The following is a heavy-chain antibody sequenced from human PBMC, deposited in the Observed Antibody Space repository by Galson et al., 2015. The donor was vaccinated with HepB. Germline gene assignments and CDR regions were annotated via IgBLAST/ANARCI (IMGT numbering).Heavy chain of an antibody. J-gene: IGHJ3*02. D-gene: IGHD3-22*01. CDR2: IWYDGSNK. CDR3: ASTSSGYSWDAFDI. V-gene: IGHV3-33*01. Sequence: SLRLSCAATGFTFSSSGMHWVPQAPGKGLERVSVIWYDGSNKYYADSVKGRFTISRDNSKNTLYLQMNSLRAEDTAVYYCASTSSGYSWDAFDIWGQGTMVTVSS. CDR1: GFTFSSSG.